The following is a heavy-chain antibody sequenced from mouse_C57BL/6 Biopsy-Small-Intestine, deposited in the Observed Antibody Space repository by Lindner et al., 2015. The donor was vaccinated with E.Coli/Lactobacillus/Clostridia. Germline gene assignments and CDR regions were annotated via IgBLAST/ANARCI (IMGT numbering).Heavy chain of an antibody. CDR2: IYPRSGNT. D-gene: IGHD2-1*01. V-gene: IGHV1-81*01. CDR3: ARFDGNAWFAY. J-gene: IGHJ3*01. Sequence: VQLQESGAELARPGASVKLSCKASGYTFTSYGISWVKQRTGQGLEWIGEIYPRSGNTYYNEKFKGKATLTADKSSSTAYMELRSLTSEDSAVYFCARFDGNAWFAYWGQGTLVTVSA. CDR1: GYTFTSYG.